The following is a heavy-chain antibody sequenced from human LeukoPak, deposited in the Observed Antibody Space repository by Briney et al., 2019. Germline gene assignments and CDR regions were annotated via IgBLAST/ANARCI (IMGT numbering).Heavy chain of an antibody. Sequence: PGGSLRLSCAAPGFTFSSYWMSWVRQAPGKGLEWVANIKQDGSEKYYVDSVKGRFTISRDNAKNSLYLQMNSLRAEDTAVYYCARAHIAAAGTHFDYWGQGTLVTVSS. CDR2: IKQDGSEK. J-gene: IGHJ4*02. D-gene: IGHD6-13*01. CDR3: ARAHIAAAGTHFDY. CDR1: GFTFSSYW. V-gene: IGHV3-7*01.